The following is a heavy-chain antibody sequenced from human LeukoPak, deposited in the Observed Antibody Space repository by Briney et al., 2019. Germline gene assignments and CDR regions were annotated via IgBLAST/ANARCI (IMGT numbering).Heavy chain of an antibody. J-gene: IGHJ4*02. V-gene: IGHV3-23*01. Sequence: GSLRLSCAVSGFTFNNYVMSWVRQAPGKGLEWVSSISGSGGSTYYADCVKGRFTISRDNSKSTLYLQLSGLRAEDTAVYYCAKPATGTNSFDHWGQGTLVTVSS. CDR1: GFTFNNYV. D-gene: IGHD6-13*01. CDR3: AKPATGTNSFDH. CDR2: ISGSGGST.